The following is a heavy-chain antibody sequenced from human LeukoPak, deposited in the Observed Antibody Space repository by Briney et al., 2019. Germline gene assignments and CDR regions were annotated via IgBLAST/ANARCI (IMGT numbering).Heavy chain of an antibody. CDR2: ISAYNGGT. D-gene: IGHD5-18*01. V-gene: IGHV1-18*01. CDR3: ARDLGLDTTMIFFDF. J-gene: IGHJ4*02. Sequence: ASVKVSCKASGYTFTSFGISWVRQAPGQEPEWMGWISAYNGGTNYGEKFQGRVTMTTDTSTNTAYMELRGLTSDDTAVYYCARDLGLDTTMIFFDFWGQGTLVTVSS. CDR1: GYTFTSFG.